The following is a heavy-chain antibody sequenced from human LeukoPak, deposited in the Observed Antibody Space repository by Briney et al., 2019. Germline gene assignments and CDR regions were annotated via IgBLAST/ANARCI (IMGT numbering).Heavy chain of an antibody. CDR1: GGSISSYY. CDR3: ARNYDSSGYTTFGY. CDR2: MYYSGST. V-gene: IGHV4-59*01. D-gene: IGHD3-22*01. J-gene: IGHJ4*02. Sequence: SETLSLTCTVSGGSISSYYWSWIRQPPGKGLEWIGYMYYSGSTNYNPSLKSRVTISIDTSKNQFSLKLSSVTAADTAIYYCARNYDSSGYTTFGYWGQGTLSASPQ.